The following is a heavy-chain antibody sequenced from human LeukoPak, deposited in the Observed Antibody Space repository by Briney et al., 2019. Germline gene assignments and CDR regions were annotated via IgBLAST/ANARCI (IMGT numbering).Heavy chain of an antibody. Sequence: PGGSLSLSCAASGFTFSDYYMSWIRQAPGKGLEWVSYISSSGSTIYYADSVKGRFTISRDNAKNSLYLQMNSLRAEDTAVYYCARDRYYGSGRSYYYYGMDVWGQGITVTVSS. J-gene: IGHJ6*02. CDR1: GFTFSDYY. D-gene: IGHD3-10*01. V-gene: IGHV3-11*01. CDR2: ISSSGSTI. CDR3: ARDRYYGSGRSYYYYGMDV.